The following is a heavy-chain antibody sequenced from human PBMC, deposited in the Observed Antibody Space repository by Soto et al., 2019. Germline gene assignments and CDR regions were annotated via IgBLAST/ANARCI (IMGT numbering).Heavy chain of an antibody. CDR3: ASRQDTAMVDAFDI. Sequence: PGGSLRLSCAASGFTVSSNYMSWVRQAPGKGLEWVSVIYSGGSTYYADSVKGRFTISRDNSKNTLYLQMNSLRAEDTAVYYCASRQDTAMVDAFDIWGQGTMVTVSS. CDR2: IYSGGST. J-gene: IGHJ3*02. V-gene: IGHV3-53*01. CDR1: GFTVSSNY. D-gene: IGHD5-18*01.